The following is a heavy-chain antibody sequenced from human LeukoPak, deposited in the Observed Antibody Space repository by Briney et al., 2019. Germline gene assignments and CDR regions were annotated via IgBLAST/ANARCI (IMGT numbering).Heavy chain of an antibody. Sequence: GGSLGRSCAASGFIVSSNYMSWVRQAPGKGLEWVSIIYSGGSTYYADSVKGRFTISRENSKNTVYLQMNSLRGEDTAMYYCARVGTGTSGYFDYWGQGALVTVSS. CDR2: IYSGGST. D-gene: IGHD2-8*01. V-gene: IGHV3-53*01. J-gene: IGHJ4*02. CDR3: ARVGTGTSGYFDY. CDR1: GFIVSSNY.